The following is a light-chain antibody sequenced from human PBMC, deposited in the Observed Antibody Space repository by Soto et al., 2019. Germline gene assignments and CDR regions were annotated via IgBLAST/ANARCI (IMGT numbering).Light chain of an antibody. J-gene: IGLJ1*01. CDR1: SSDVGAYNY. CDR3: NSYTSTLNRV. Sequence: QSVLTQPASVSGSPGQSITISCTGTSSDVGAYNYVSWYQQHPDKAPKLMIYDVSNRPSGVSNRFSGSKSGNTASLTISGLQDEDDSDYDSNSYTSTLNRVFGTGTKLTVL. V-gene: IGLV2-14*03. CDR2: DVS.